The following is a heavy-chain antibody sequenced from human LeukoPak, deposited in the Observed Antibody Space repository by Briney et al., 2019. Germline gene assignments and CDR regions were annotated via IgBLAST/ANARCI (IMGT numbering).Heavy chain of an antibody. D-gene: IGHD3-10*01. Sequence: SETLSLTCTVSGASIRTYYWGWIRQPPGKGLEWIGYVHYSGNTNYSPSLKSRVTMSVDTSKNQFSLKVSSVTAADTALYYCVRGQRSYFRAVDDWGQGPLVIVSS. J-gene: IGHJ4*02. CDR1: GASIRTYY. V-gene: IGHV4-59*01. CDR3: VRGQRSYFRAVDD. CDR2: VHYSGNT.